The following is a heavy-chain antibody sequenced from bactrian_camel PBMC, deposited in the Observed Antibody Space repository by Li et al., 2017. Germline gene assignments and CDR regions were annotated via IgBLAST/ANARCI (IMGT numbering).Heavy chain of an antibody. V-gene: IGHV3S53*01. CDR2: LDSDGAT. CDR3: AAHALSACRLPGNFRD. J-gene: IGHJ6*01. CDR1: EDTSATAC. D-gene: IGHD5*01. Sequence: HVQLVESGGGTVQPGGSLRLSCAASEDTSATACMAWFRQVPGKEREGVAALDSDGATNYTSAVEGRFTISKDNAKGTLYLHMNSLRPEDTAMYYCAAHALSACRLPGNFRDWGQGTQVTVS.